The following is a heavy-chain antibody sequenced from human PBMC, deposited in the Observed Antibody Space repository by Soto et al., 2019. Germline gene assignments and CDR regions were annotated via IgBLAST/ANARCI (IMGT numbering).Heavy chain of an antibody. V-gene: IGHV1-69*01. CDR1: GASFYNFA. CDR3: AGVDCGGGTCYSGGVGY. J-gene: IGHJ4*02. Sequence: QVDLVQSGAEVKKPGSSVTVSCKASGASFYNFALYWVRQAPGQGLEWVGGLTPVFRTANYSQKFQGRVTIPADESTTTAYMELSNLRSDDTAVFYCAGVDCGGGTCYSGGVGYWGQGTLVTVSS. D-gene: IGHD2-15*01. CDR2: LTPVFRTA.